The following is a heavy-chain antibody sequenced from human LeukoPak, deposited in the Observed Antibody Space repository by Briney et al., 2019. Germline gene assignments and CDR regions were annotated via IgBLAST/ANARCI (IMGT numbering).Heavy chain of an antibody. CDR1: GFAFSDHW. CDR2: INHDESKK. V-gene: IGHV3-7*01. J-gene: IGHJ1*01. Sequence: PGGSLRLSCAASGFAFSDHWMIWVRQAPGKGLEWVANINHDESKKYYVDSVEGRFTISRDNAKNSLFLQMNSLTVEDTAVYYCARSLSGYDPLSAFWGQGTLVTVSS. CDR3: ARSLSGYDPLSAF. D-gene: IGHD5-12*01.